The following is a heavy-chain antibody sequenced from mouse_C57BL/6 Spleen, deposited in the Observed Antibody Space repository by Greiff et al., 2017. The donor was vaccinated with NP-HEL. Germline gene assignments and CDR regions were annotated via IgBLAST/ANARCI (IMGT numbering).Heavy chain of an antibody. CDR2: IFPGSGST. CDR3: ARWDGTTVVEYYFDY. D-gene: IGHD1-1*01. J-gene: IGHJ2*01. V-gene: IGHV1-75*01. CDR1: GYTFTDYY. Sequence: QVQLKESGPELVKPGASVKISCKASGYTFTDYYINWVKQRPGQGLEWIGWIFPGSGSTYYNEKFKGKATLTVDKSSSTAYMLLSSLTSEDSAVYFCARWDGTTVVEYYFDYWGQGTTLTVSS.